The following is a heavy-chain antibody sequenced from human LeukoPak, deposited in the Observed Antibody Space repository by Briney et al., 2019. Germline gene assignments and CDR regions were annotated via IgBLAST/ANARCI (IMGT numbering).Heavy chain of an antibody. D-gene: IGHD3-10*02. J-gene: IGHJ5*02. CDR1: GFTFSSYA. Sequence: GGSLRLSCAASGFTFSSYAMSWVRQAPGKGLEWVSAISGSGGSTYYADSVKGRFTISRDSSKNTLYLQMNSLRAEDTAVYYCAKRGGVRGVTPNWFDPWGQGTLVTVSS. CDR2: ISGSGGST. V-gene: IGHV3-23*01. CDR3: AKRGGVRGVTPNWFDP.